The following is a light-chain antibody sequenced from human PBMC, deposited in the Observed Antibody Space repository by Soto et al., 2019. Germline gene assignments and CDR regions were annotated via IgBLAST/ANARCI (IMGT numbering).Light chain of an antibody. CDR3: QQYGSSPPWT. CDR1: QSVSNSY. Sequence: EIVLTQSPGTLSLSPGERATLSCRASQSVSNSYLAWYQQKPGQAPRLLIYGASSRAIGIPDRFSGRGSGTDFTLTISRLEPEDFAVYFCQQYGSSPPWTFGQGTKVEIK. J-gene: IGKJ1*01. V-gene: IGKV3-20*01. CDR2: GAS.